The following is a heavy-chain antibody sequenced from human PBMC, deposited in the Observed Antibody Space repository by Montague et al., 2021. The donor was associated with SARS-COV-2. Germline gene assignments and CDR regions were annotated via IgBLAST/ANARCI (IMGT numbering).Heavy chain of an antibody. CDR3: LRRGISSSWSRDAFDI. Sequence: SLRLSCAASGFTFSSRSMMWVRQAPGKGLEWVSSISSSSGYIYYADSVKGRFTISRDNANNSLYLQMNSLRAEDTAVYFCLRRGISSSWSRDAFDIWGQGTMVTVSS. D-gene: IGHD6-13*01. V-gene: IGHV3-21*01. CDR1: GFTFSSRS. J-gene: IGHJ3*02. CDR2: ISSSSGYI.